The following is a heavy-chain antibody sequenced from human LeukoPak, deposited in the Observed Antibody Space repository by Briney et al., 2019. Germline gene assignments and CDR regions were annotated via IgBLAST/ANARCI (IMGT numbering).Heavy chain of an antibody. Sequence: GGSLRLSCAASGFTFSSYEMNWVRQAPGKGLEWVSYISSSGSTIYYADSVKGRFTISRDNAKNSLYLQMNSLRAEDTAVYYCAELGITMIGGVWGRGTTVTISS. CDR1: GFTFSSYE. CDR2: ISSSGSTI. V-gene: IGHV3-48*03. J-gene: IGHJ6*03. CDR3: AELGITMIGGV. D-gene: IGHD3-10*02.